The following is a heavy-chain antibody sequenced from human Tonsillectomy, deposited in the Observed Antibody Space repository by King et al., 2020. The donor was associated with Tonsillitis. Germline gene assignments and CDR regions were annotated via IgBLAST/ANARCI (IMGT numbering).Heavy chain of an antibody. Sequence: VQLQESGPGLVKPSETLSLTCTVSGGSISSRYWSWIRQPPGGGLEWIGYIHNSGSTNYNPSLHSRVPMSVDTSKNQFSLNLSSVTAADTAVYFCARGGGGIAADYWGQGTLVTVSS. CDR1: GGSISSRY. D-gene: IGHD6-13*01. J-gene: IGHJ4*02. V-gene: IGHV4-59*11. CDR2: IHNSGST. CDR3: ARGGGGIAADY.